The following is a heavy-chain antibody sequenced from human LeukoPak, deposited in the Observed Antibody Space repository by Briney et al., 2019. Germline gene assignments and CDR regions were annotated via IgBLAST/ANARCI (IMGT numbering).Heavy chain of an antibody. CDR3: ERDAYYYGSGSYYAYYFDY. D-gene: IGHD3-10*01. V-gene: IGHV3-30*04. Sequence: GGSLRLSCAASGFTFSSYAMHWVRQAPGKGLEWVAVISYDGSNKYYADSVKGRFTISRDNSKNTLYLQMNSLRAEDTAVYYCERDAYYYGSGSYYAYYFDYWGQGTLVTVSS. CDR2: ISYDGSNK. J-gene: IGHJ4*02. CDR1: GFTFSSYA.